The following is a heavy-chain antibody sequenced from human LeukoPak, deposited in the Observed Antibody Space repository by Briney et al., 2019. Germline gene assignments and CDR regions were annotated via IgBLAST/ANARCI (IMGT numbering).Heavy chain of an antibody. CDR2: INHSGST. V-gene: IGHV4-34*01. J-gene: IGHJ4*02. D-gene: IGHD6-13*01. Sequence: SETLSLTCAVSGGSFSGYYWSWVRQPPGKGLEWIGEINHSGSTNYNPSLKSRVTISVDTSKNQFSLKLRSVTAAVTAVYYCARVHIAAAGNYFDYWGQGTLVTVSS. CDR1: GGSFSGYY. CDR3: ARVHIAAAGNYFDY.